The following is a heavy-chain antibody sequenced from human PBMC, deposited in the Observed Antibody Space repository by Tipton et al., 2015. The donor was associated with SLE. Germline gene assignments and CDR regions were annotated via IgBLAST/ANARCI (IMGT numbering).Heavy chain of an antibody. D-gene: IGHD2/OR15-2a*01. CDR1: GGSISSYY. Sequence: TLSLTCTVSGGSISSYYWSWIRQPPGKGLEWIGYIYYSGSTNYNPSLKRRVTISVDTSKNQFSLKLSPVTAADTAVYYCARDLLSWDAFDIWGQGTMVTVSS. V-gene: IGHV4-59*01. CDR3: ARDLLSWDAFDI. J-gene: IGHJ3*02. CDR2: IYYSGST.